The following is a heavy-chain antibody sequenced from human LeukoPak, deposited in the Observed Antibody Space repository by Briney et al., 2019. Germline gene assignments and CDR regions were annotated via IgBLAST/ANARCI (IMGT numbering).Heavy chain of an antibody. CDR1: GGSISSSSAY. J-gene: IGHJ4*02. Sequence: SETLSLTCTVSGGSISSSSAYWGWIRQPPGKGLEWIGSIYYSKNTYYNPSLKSRVTISADTSKNQFSLTLGSVSATDTAVYYCVSPRGFSYGYFDYWGEGTLVTVSS. CDR3: VSPRGFSYGYFDY. V-gene: IGHV4-39*01. CDR2: IYYSKNT. D-gene: IGHD5-18*01.